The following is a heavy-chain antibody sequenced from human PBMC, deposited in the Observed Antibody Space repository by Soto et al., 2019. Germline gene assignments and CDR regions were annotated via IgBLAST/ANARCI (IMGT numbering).Heavy chain of an antibody. CDR2: IYPGDSET. J-gene: IGHJ4*02. Sequence: GESLKISCKGSGYSFASYWIAWVRQMPGKGLEWMGIIYPGDSETRYSPSFQGQVSISDDKSINTAYLQWSSLKASDTAMYYCARQSGGGVITDFDYWGQGTLVTVSS. D-gene: IGHD3-10*01. V-gene: IGHV5-51*01. CDR3: ARQSGGGVITDFDY. CDR1: GYSFASYW.